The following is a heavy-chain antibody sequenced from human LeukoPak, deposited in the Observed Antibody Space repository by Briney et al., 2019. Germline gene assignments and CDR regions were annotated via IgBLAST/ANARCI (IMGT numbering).Heavy chain of an antibody. CDR2: IYYTGST. Sequence: PSETLSLTCTVSGDSITSSSYYWGWIRQPPGKGLEWIGSIYYTGSTYYNPSLKSRATMSVDTSKNQFSMKLSSVTAADTAVYYCARVVTIFGVVRVYWGQGTLVTVSS. J-gene: IGHJ4*02. V-gene: IGHV4-39*01. CDR3: ARVVTIFGVVRVY. CDR1: GDSITSSSYY. D-gene: IGHD3-3*01.